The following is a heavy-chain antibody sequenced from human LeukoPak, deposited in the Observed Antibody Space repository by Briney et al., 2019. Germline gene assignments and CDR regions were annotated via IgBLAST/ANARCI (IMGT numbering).Heavy chain of an antibody. CDR3: ARDVGVLRYFDWLLPFDY. Sequence: ASVKVSCKASGYTFTSYGISWVRQAPGQGLEWMGWISAYNGNTNYAQKLQGRVTMTTDTSTSTAYMELRSLRSDDTAVYYCARDVGVLRYFDWLLPFDYWGQGTLVTVPS. V-gene: IGHV1-18*04. J-gene: IGHJ4*02. D-gene: IGHD3-9*01. CDR1: GYTFTSYG. CDR2: ISAYNGNT.